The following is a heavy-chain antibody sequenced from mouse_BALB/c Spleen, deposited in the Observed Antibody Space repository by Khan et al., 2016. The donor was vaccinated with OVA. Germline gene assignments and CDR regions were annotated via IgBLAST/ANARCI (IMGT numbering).Heavy chain of an antibody. Sequence: QVQLQQSGTELARPGASVKLSCKASGYTFNSYWMQWVKQRPGQGLEWIGAVYPGDGNTRYTQKFTGKATLTAAKSSSTAYIQLSSLASEDSAVYDGARGGISAGYFDYGGQGTTLTVSS. D-gene: IGHD6-1*01. CDR2: VYPGDGNT. CDR3: ARGGISAGYFDY. J-gene: IGHJ2*01. CDR1: GYTFNSYW. V-gene: IGHV1-87*01.